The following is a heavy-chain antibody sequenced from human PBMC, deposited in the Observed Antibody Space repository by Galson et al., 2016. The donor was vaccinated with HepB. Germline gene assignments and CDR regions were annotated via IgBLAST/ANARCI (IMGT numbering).Heavy chain of an antibody. J-gene: IGHJ4*02. D-gene: IGHD3-16*01. CDR2: IYPDDSDT. V-gene: IGHV5-51*01. CDR3: ARHPKRGGYFDY. Sequence: QSGAEVKKPGESLKISCQGSGYNFTTYWIGWVRQMPGKGLEWMGIIYPDDSDTKNSPSFQGQVTISADKSIATAYLQWSSLKASDTAMYYCARHPKRGGYFDYWGPGTLVTVSS. CDR1: GYNFTTYW.